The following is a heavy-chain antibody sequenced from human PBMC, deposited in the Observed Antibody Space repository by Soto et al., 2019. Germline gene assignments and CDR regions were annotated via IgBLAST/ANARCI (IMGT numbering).Heavy chain of an antibody. V-gene: IGHV3-66*01. CDR3: ARADRSAFDI. J-gene: IGHJ3*02. CDR1: GFTVSNKH. Sequence: LRLSCAASGFTVSNKHMSWVRQAPGKGLEWVSTLYSGGSTYYADSVKGRFTISRDNSKNTLSVEMNSLRAEDTAVYHCARADRSAFDIWGQGTMVTVSS. CDR2: LYSGGST.